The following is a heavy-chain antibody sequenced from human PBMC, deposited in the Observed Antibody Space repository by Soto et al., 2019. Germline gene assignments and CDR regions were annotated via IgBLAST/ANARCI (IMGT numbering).Heavy chain of an antibody. J-gene: IGHJ4*02. V-gene: IGHV3-15*01. CDR2: IKSKTDGGTT. D-gene: IGHD3-10*01. CDR3: TTDSIWFGELLTPDY. CDR1: GFTFSNAW. Sequence: EVQLVESGGGLVKPGGSLRLSCAASGFTFSNAWMSWVRQAPGKGLEWVGRIKSKTDGGTTDYAAPVKGRFTISRDDSKNTLYLQMNSLKTEDTAVYYCTTDSIWFGELLTPDYWGQGTLVTVSS.